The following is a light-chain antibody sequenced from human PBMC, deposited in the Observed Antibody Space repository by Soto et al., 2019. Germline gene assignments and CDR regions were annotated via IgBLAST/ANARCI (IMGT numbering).Light chain of an antibody. Sequence: ILLTQSPSSLSASVGDIVTITCRAIQGISSHLAWYQQKPRKAPKLLIYAASALQTGVPSRFSGGGSGTDFTLTLSSLQPEDCSTYYGQQVNRFPSTFGQGTRLEIK. CDR3: QQVNRFPST. V-gene: IGKV1-9*01. CDR1: QGISSH. J-gene: IGKJ5*01. CDR2: AAS.